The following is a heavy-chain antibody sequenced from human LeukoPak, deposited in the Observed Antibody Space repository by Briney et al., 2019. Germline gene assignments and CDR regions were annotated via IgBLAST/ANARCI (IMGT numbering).Heavy chain of an antibody. Sequence: GSLRLSCAASGFTFSSYSMNWVRQAPGKGLEWVSSISSSSSYIYYADSVKGRFTISRDNAKNSLYLQMSSLRAEDTAVYYCARVWVIAAAGDTLDYWGQGTLVTVSS. CDR2: ISSSSSYI. CDR3: ARVWVIAAAGDTLDY. J-gene: IGHJ4*02. CDR1: GFTFSSYS. D-gene: IGHD6-13*01. V-gene: IGHV3-21*01.